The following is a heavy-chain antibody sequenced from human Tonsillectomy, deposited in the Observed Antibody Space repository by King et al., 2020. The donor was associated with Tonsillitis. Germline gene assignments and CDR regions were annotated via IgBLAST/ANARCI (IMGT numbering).Heavy chain of an antibody. D-gene: IGHD1-26*01. CDR2: INHSGNN. CDR3: ARVSGSYGGGFDS. V-gene: IGHV4-34*01. Sequence: VQLQQWGAGLLKPSDTLSLTCAVYGGPFSDYYWSWIRQPPGKGLEWIGQINHSGNNNYNPSLKSRVTMSVDTSKNQVSVRLSSVIAADTAVYYCARVSGSYGGGFDSWGQGTLVTVSS. J-gene: IGHJ4*02. CDR1: GGPFSDYY.